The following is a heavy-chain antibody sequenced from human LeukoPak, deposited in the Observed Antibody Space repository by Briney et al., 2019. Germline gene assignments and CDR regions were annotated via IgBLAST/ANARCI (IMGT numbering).Heavy chain of an antibody. Sequence: GGSLRLSCAGSGFTFSDYSLSWVRQTPGKGLEWVSAISGSGSSTYYADSVKGRFTISRDNSKNTLFLQMNSLRAEDTAPYYCAKSVAIYFYYGLDVWGQGATVTVSS. V-gene: IGHV3-23*01. CDR1: GFTFSDYS. J-gene: IGHJ6*02. CDR2: ISGSGSST. D-gene: IGHD3-3*01. CDR3: AKSVAIYFYYGLDV.